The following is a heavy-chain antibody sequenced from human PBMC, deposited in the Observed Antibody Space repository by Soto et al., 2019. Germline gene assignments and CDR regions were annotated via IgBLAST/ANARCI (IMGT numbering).Heavy chain of an antibody. CDR3: ARHGSY. Sequence: QLQLQESGPGLVKPSETLSLTCSVSGVSISNTSYYWGWIHQPPGKGLEWVGTIYFSGSTFYNPSLKIRVTISIDTSKNQFSLRLSSVTAADTAVYYCARHGSYWGQGTLVTVSS. CDR2: IYFSGST. CDR1: GVSISNTSYY. J-gene: IGHJ4*02. V-gene: IGHV4-39*01.